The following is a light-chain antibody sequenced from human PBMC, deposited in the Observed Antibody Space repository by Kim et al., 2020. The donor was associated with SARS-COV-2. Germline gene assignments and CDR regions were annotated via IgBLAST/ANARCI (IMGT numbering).Light chain of an antibody. Sequence: PSVRDRVTIACRARQGISTWLAWYQQKPGKAPKLLIHTASTLQSGVSSRFSGSGSGTDFTLTISSLQPVDSATYYCQQTDSFPLTFGGGTKVDIK. CDR3: QQTDSFPLT. CDR2: TAS. CDR1: QGISTW. V-gene: IGKV1-12*01. J-gene: IGKJ4*01.